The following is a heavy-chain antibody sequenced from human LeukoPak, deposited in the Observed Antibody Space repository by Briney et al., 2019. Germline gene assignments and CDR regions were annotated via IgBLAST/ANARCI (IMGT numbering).Heavy chain of an antibody. CDR3: VRDTLLTTDSFWFDS. J-gene: IGHJ5*01. CDR1: GFSFNAYA. Sequence: GGSLRLSCAVSGFSFNAYAMHWVRQAPGKGLEWVASVSGGSNNIYYGTSVRGRFTISRDNARSILHLEMNSLTAEDTAVYYCVRDTLLTTDSFWFDSWGQGTLVAVSS. CDR2: VSGGSNNI. V-gene: IGHV3-21*01. D-gene: IGHD4-11*01.